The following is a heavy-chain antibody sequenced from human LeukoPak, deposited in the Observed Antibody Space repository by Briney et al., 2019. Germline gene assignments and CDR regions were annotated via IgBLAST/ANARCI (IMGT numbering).Heavy chain of an antibody. CDR1: GGSISSYY. D-gene: IGHD6-19*01. V-gene: IGHV4-59*01. CDR3: ARERGDSGWYDFDY. J-gene: IGHJ4*02. CDR2: IYYSGST. Sequence: PSETLSLTCTVSGGSISSYYWSWIRQPPGKGLEWIGYIYYSGSTNYNPSLKSRVTISVDTSKNQFSLKLSSVTAADTAAYYCARERGDSGWYDFDYWGQGTLVTVSS.